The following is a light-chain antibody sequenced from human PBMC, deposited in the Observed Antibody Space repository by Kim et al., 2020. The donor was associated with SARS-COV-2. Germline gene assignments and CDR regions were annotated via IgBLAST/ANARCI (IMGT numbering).Light chain of an antibody. V-gene: IGLV3-9*01. J-gene: IGLJ2*01. CDR1: NIENKN. CDR3: QVWDSRTVV. CDR2: RDK. Sequence: SYELTQPLSVSVALGQTATIPCGGNNIENKNVRWYHQRPGQAPVLVMYRDKKRPSGIPERLSGSNSGNTATLTISRVEAGDEGDYYCQVWDSRTVVFGGGTQLTVL.